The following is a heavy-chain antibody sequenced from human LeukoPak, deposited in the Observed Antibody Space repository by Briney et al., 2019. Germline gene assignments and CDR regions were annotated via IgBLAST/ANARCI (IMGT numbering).Heavy chain of an antibody. V-gene: IGHV4-4*02. D-gene: IGHD6-13*01. CDR1: GGSINNGNW. CDR3: ARDDGLTASGTSLNI. Sequence: KSSGTLSLTCAVSGGSINNGNWWTWVRQPPGKGLEWIGEIYLGGNTNYNPSLKSRVTMSVDRSKNQFSLKLNSVTAADTAVYYCARDDGLTASGTSLNIWGQGTLVTVSS. J-gene: IGHJ3*02. CDR2: IYLGGNT.